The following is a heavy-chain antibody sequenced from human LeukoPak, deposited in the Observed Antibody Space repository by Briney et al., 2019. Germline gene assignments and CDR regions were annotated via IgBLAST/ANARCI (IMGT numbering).Heavy chain of an antibody. J-gene: IGHJ5*02. D-gene: IGHD6-6*01. CDR3: AKDNEYSSRGGFDP. CDR1: GFTFSSYG. V-gene: IGHV3-30*02. CDR2: IRYDGSNK. Sequence: SGGSLRLSCAASGFTFSSYGMHWVRQAPGKGLEWVAFIRYDGSNKYYADSVKGRFTISRDNSKNTLYLQMNSLRAEDTAVYYCAKDNEYSSRGGFDPWGQGTLVTVSS.